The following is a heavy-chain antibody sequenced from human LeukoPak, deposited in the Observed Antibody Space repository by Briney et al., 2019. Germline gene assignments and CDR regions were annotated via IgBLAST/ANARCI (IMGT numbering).Heavy chain of an antibody. Sequence: SETLSLTCTVSGGSMIDHYWSWVRQPPGKGLEWVGYMHHSGKANSNPSLKSRVTISVDTSKNQVSLKLSSVTAADTAVYYCAREVREQLVPYGMDVWGQGTTVTVSS. D-gene: IGHD6-6*01. CDR1: GGSMIDHY. V-gene: IGHV4-59*11. CDR3: AREVREQLVPYGMDV. J-gene: IGHJ6*02. CDR2: MHHSGKA.